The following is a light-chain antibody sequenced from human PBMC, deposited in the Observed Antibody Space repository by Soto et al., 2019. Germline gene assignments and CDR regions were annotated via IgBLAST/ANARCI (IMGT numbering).Light chain of an antibody. CDR3: QQFSDGWT. J-gene: IGKJ1*01. CDR2: DAS. V-gene: IGKV1-5*01. Sequence: HITQSPSTLSASIGDRVTITCRASQSINNRLAWYQQMPGKAPNLLIYDASSLESGVPSRFRGSGSETEFTLTISGLPPDDSATYYCQQFSDGWTFGQGTKVDIK. CDR1: QSINNR.